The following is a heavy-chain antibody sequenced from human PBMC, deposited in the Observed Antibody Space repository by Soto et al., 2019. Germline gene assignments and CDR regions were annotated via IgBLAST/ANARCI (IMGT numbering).Heavy chain of an antibody. CDR3: ARGAAYDFWSGYYNY. D-gene: IGHD3-3*01. J-gene: IGHJ4*02. Sequence: SETLSLTCSVSCASVTSSTYYWGLLRQPPGKGLEWIGYTYYSGSTRYSPSLKSRVTISIDTSKNQFSLILSSVTAADTAVYYCARGAAYDFWSGYYNYWGQGTLVTVSS. CDR1: CASVTSSTYY. V-gene: IGHV4-61*01. CDR2: TYYSGST.